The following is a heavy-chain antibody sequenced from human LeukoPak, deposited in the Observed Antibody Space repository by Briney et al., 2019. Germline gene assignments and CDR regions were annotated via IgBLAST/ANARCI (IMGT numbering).Heavy chain of an antibody. CDR2: IRYDGSNK. CDR3: AKSARRYCSGGSCYYFDY. D-gene: IGHD2-15*01. CDR1: GFTFSSYG. J-gene: IGHJ4*02. V-gene: IGHV3-30*02. Sequence: PGGSLRLSCAASGFTFSSYGMHWVRQAPGKGLEWVAFIRYDGSNKYYADSVKVRFTISRDNSKNTLYLQMNSLRAEDTAVYYCAKSARRYCSGGSCYYFDYWGQGTLVTVSS.